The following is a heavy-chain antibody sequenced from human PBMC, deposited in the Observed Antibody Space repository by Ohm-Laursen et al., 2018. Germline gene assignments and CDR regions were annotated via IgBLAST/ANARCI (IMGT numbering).Heavy chain of an antibody. CDR3: AREVRLGGSHYYGMDV. CDR1: GGTFSSYA. CDR2: IIPIFDTA. D-gene: IGHD1-26*01. V-gene: IGHV1-69*13. J-gene: IGHJ6*02. Sequence: SVKVSCKASGGTFSSYAISWVRQAPGQGLEWMGGIIPIFDTANYAQKLQGRVTITADESTSTAYMELSSLRSEDTAVYYCAREVRLGGSHYYGMDVWGQGTTVTVSS.